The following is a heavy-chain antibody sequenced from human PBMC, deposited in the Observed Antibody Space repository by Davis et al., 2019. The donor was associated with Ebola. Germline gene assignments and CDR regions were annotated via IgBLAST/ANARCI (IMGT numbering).Heavy chain of an antibody. CDR1: GFTFSSYW. V-gene: IGHV3-74*01. CDR2: INSDGSST. J-gene: IGHJ4*02. Sequence: HTGGSLRLSCAASGFTFSSYWMHWVRQAPGKGLVWVSRINSDGSSTSYADSVKGRFTISKDNSKNTLYLQMNSLRAEDTAVYYCARERGLVTTSPDYFDYWGQGTLVTVSS. CDR3: ARERGLVTTSPDYFDY. D-gene: IGHD4-17*01.